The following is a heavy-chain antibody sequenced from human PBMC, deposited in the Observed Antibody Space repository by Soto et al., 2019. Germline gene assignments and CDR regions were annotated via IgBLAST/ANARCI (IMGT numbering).Heavy chain of an antibody. Sequence: GGSLRLSCAASGFIFSSYAMHWVRQAPGKGLEWVAVISYDGSNKYYADSVKGRFTISRDNSKNTLYLQMNSLRAEDTAVYYCARGRYSEEFDYWGQGTLVTVSS. J-gene: IGHJ4*02. CDR2: ISYDGSNK. V-gene: IGHV3-30-3*01. CDR3: ARGRYSEEFDY. D-gene: IGHD3-16*02. CDR1: GFIFSSYA.